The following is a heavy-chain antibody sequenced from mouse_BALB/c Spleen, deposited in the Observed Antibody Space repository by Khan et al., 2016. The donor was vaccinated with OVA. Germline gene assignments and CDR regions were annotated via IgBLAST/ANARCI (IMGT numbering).Heavy chain of an antibody. J-gene: IGHJ3*01. CDR1: GYSITSDYA. D-gene: IGHD3-3*01. CDR2: ISYSGST. CDR3: ARGRAY. V-gene: IGHV3-2*02. Sequence: EVQLQESGPGLVKPSQSLTCTVTGYSITSDYAWNWIRQFPGNKLEWMGYISYSGSTSYTPSLKSRIPITRDTYKNQFFLQLNSVTTEDTATYYCARGRAYWGQGTLVTVSA.